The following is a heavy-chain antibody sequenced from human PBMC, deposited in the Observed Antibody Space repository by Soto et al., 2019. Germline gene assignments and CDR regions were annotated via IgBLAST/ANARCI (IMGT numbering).Heavy chain of an antibody. CDR1: GGPISNYY. CDR2: IYSSGSI. Sequence: XASLSLTTSVPGGPISNYYWNWIRQPAGKGLQWIGRIYSSGSINYNPSLKSRVTMSVDTSKNQFSLKLTSVTAADTAVYYCERQTTYSGSWHDYCGQGTLITVSS. CDR3: ERQTTYSGSWHDY. J-gene: IGHJ4*02. D-gene: IGHD6-13*01. V-gene: IGHV4-4*07.